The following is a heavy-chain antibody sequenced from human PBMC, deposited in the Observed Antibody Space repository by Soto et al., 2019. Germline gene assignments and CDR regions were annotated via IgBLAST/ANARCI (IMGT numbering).Heavy chain of an antibody. CDR3: ARGSMVRGPTPFDY. CDR1: GGSIISYY. D-gene: IGHD3-10*01. CDR2: VYYSGSA. J-gene: IGHJ4*02. Sequence: SETLSLTCNVSGGSIISYYCNFIRHPPVKTLEWIVDVYYSGSANYNPSLKSRVTISVDMSRNQFSLKLNSVTAADTAVYYCARGSMVRGPTPFDYWGQGTLVTVSS. V-gene: IGHV4-59*01.